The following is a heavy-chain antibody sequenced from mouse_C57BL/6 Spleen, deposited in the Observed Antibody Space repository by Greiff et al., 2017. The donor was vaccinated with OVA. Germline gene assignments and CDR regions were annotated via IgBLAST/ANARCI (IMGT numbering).Heavy chain of an antibody. CDR2: IRNKANGYTT. CDR3: ARSGLYGNYWFAY. Sequence: EVQGVESGGGLVQPGGSLSLSCAASGFTFTDYYMSWVRQPPGKALEWLGFIRNKANGYTTEYSASVKGRFTISRDNSQSILYLQMNALRAEDSATYYCARSGLYGNYWFAYWGQGTLVTVSA. CDR1: GFTFTDYY. V-gene: IGHV7-3*01. J-gene: IGHJ3*01. D-gene: IGHD2-1*01.